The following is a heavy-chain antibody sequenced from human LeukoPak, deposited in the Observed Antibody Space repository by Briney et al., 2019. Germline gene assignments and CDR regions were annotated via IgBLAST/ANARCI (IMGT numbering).Heavy chain of an antibody. CDR2: INHSGII. Sequence: SETLSLTCAVYGESFSGYFWTWIRQPPGKGLEWIGEINHSGIINYNPFLKSRVTISVDTSKNQFSLKVTSLTAADTAVYYCARAPGTVAIDYWGQGTLVTVPS. D-gene: IGHD5-12*01. CDR3: ARAPGTVAIDY. V-gene: IGHV4-34*01. CDR1: GESFSGYF. J-gene: IGHJ4*02.